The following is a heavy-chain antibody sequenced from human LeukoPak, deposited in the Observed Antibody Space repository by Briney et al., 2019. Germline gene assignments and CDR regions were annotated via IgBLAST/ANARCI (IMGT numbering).Heavy chain of an antibody. V-gene: IGHV4-59*08. Sequence: SETLSLTCTVSGGSISTYYWSWIRQPPGKGLEWIGYIYYSGSTNYNPSLKSRVTISVDTSKNQFSLNLSSVTAADTAVYYCARHSGSYYDFDYWGQGTLVTVSS. D-gene: IGHD1-26*01. CDR2: IYYSGST. CDR1: GGSISTYY. CDR3: ARHSGSYYDFDY. J-gene: IGHJ4*02.